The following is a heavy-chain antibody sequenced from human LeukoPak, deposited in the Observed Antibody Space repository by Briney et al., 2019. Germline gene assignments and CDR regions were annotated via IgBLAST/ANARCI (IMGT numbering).Heavy chain of an antibody. V-gene: IGHV3-7*01. CDR1: GFTFGKYW. CDR2: IKQDGSEK. D-gene: IGHD6-13*01. CDR3: ARSSWHDY. Sequence: GGSLRLSCVASGFTFGKYWMSWVRQAPGKGLEWVANIKQDGSEKYYVDSVKGRFTISRDNAKNSLYLQMNSLRAEDTAVYYCARSSWHDYWGQGTLVTVSS. J-gene: IGHJ4*02.